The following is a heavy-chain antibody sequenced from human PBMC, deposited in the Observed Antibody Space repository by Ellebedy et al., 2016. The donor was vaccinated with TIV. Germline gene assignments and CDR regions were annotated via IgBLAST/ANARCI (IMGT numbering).Heavy chain of an antibody. V-gene: IGHV5-51*01. CDR3: ARQKGVVPAAMSWFDP. D-gene: IGHD2-2*01. J-gene: IGHJ5*02. CDR2: IYPGDSDT. CDR1: GYSFTSYW. Sequence: PGGSLRLSCKGSGYSFTSYWIAWVRQIPGKGLEWMGIIYPGDSDTRYSPSFQGQVTISADKSISTAYLQWRSLKASDPAMYYCARQKGVVPAAMSWFDPWGQGTLVTVSS.